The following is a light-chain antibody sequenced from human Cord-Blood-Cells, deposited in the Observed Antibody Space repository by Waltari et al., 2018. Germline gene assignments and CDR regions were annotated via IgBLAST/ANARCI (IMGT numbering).Light chain of an antibody. V-gene: IGKV3-11*01. CDR3: QQRSNWT. CDR2: DAS. Sequence: EIVLTQSPATLSLSPGERATISCRASQSISSYLAWYQQKPGQAPRLLCYDASTRATGIPARFSGSGSGTDFTLTISSLEPEDFAGYYCQQRSNWTFGQGTKVEIK. CDR1: QSISSY. J-gene: IGKJ1*01.